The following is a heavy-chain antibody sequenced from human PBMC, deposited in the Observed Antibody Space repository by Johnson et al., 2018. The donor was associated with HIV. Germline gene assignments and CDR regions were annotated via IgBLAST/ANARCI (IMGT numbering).Heavy chain of an antibody. CDR2: INWNGVSK. J-gene: IGHJ3*02. Sequence: MQLVESGGGVVRPGGSLRLSCAASGFTFDDYGMSWVRQAPGKGLKWVSGINWNGVSKGYADSVKGRFTISRDNAKNSLYLQMNSLRADDTALYYCARGLAYCGGDCSNAFDIWGQGTMVTVSS. CDR1: GFTFDDYG. CDR3: ARGLAYCGGDCSNAFDI. D-gene: IGHD2-21*02. V-gene: IGHV3-20*04.